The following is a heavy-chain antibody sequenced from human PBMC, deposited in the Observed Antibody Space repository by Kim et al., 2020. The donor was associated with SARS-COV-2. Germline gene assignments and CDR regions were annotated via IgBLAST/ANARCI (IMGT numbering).Heavy chain of an antibody. V-gene: IGHV6-1*01. J-gene: IGHJ4*02. CDR3: ARDTYSYGSTHFDY. D-gene: IGHD5-18*01. Sequence: AVSVKSRITINPDTSKNQFSLQLNSVTPEDTAVYYCARDTYSYGSTHFDYWGQGTLVTVSS.